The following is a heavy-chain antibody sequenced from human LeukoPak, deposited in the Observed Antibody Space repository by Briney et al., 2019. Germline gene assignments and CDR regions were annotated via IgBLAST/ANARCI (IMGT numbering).Heavy chain of an antibody. CDR3: AGYSSGWYLVDSYNGMDV. J-gene: IGHJ6*02. V-gene: IGHV3-21*01. D-gene: IGHD6-19*01. CDR1: GFTFSSHG. Sequence: GGSLRLSCAASGFTFSSHGMHWVRQAPGKGLEWVSYISSTSRYVYYADSVQGRFTISRDNAKNSLYLQMNGLRAEDTAVYYCAGYSSGWYLVDSYNGMDVWGQGTAVTVSS. CDR2: ISSTSRYV.